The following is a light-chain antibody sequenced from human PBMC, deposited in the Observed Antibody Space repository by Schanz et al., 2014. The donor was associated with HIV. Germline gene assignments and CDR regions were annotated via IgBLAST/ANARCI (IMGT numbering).Light chain of an antibody. CDR3: SSYTSSSTLVV. CDR1: SSDYKY. V-gene: IGLV2-14*03. CDR2: DVS. J-gene: IGLJ2*01. Sequence: QSALTQPASVSGSPGQSITISCTGASSDYKYASWYQQHPGRAPKLLIYDVSYRPSGVSNRFSGSKSGKTASLTISGLQAEDEADYYCSSYTSSSTLVVFGGGTKVTVL.